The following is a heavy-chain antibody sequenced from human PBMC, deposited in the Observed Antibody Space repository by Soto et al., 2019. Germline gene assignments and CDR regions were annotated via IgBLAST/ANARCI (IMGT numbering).Heavy chain of an antibody. CDR2: INPNGGST. D-gene: IGHD2-2*01. J-gene: IGHJ4*02. CDR1: ADTFTSYY. V-gene: IGHV1-46*01. CDR3: ARGSSTSSQVRYFDY. Sequence: ASVKVSCKAPADTFTSYYIHWVRQAPGHGLEWMGIINPNGGSTRSAQTFQGRITMTTDTSTSTVYMELRSLRSEDTAVYYCARGSSTSSQVRYFDYWGQGALVTVSS.